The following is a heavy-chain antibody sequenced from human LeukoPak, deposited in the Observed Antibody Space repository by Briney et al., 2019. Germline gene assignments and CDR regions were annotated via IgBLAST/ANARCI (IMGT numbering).Heavy chain of an antibody. V-gene: IGHV1-46*01. CDR2: INPSGGST. J-gene: IGHJ3*02. Sequence: ASVKVSFKPSGYSFTIYYIHWVRQAPGQGLEWMGIINPSGGSTTYAQKFQGRLTMASDTSTSTVYMELSSLRSEDTAMYYCARSSAYYNEADIWGQGTMVTVSS. CDR3: ARSSAYYNEADI. CDR1: GYSFTIYY. D-gene: IGHD1-26*01.